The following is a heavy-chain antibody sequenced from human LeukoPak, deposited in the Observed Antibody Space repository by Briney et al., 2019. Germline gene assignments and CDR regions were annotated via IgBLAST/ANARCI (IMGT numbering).Heavy chain of an antibody. CDR3: AREVLDYSGSGTYYRHFDF. V-gene: IGHV3-23*01. Sequence: GGSLRLSCAASGFTFSSYAMSWVRQAPGKGLEWVSAISGSGGSTYYADSVRGRFTISRDNSKNTLYLQMNSLRAEDTAVYYCAREVLDYSGSGTYYRHFDFWGQGTLVTVSS. CDR1: GFTFSSYA. D-gene: IGHD3-10*01. CDR2: ISGSGGST. J-gene: IGHJ4*02.